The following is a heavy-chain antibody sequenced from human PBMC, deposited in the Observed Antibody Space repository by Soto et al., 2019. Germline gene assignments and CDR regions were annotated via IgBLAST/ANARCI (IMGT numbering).Heavy chain of an antibody. CDR2: IYYSENT. CDR3: ARSIDS. Sequence: SETLSLTCSVSGVSISNGDYYWSWIRQPPGKGLEWIGYIYYSENTYSNPSLKSRVGISGDTSRNQFSLRSSSVTAADTAVYYCARSIDSWGQGTLVTVSS. J-gene: IGHJ5*01. V-gene: IGHV4-30-4*01. CDR1: GVSISNGDYY.